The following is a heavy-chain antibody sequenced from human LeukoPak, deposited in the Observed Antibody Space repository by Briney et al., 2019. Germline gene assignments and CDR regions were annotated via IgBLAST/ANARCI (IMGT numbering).Heavy chain of an antibody. CDR2: INHSGST. Sequence: PSETLSLTCAVYGGSFSGYYWSWIRQPPGKGLEWIGEINHSGSTNYNPSLKSRVTISVDTSKNQFSLKLSPVTAADTAVYYCARVGPGDYYFFDYWGQGTLVTVSS. V-gene: IGHV4-34*01. CDR1: GGSFSGYY. J-gene: IGHJ4*02. D-gene: IGHD4-17*01. CDR3: ARVGPGDYYFFDY.